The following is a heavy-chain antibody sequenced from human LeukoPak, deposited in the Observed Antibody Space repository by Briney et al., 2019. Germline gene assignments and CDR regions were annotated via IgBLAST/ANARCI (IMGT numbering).Heavy chain of an antibody. Sequence: PSETLSLTCAVYGGSFSGYYWSWIRQPPGKGLEWIGEINHSGSTNYNPSLKSRVTISVDTSKNQFSLKLSSLTAADTAVYYCARGDGSGSYYVPFDSWGQGTPVIVSS. CDR3: ARGDGSGSYYVPFDS. CDR1: GGSFSGYY. CDR2: INHSGST. D-gene: IGHD3-10*01. V-gene: IGHV4-34*01. J-gene: IGHJ4*02.